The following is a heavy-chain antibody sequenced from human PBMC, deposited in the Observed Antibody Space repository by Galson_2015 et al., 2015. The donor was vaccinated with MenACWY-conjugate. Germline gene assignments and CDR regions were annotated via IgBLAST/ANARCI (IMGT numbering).Heavy chain of an antibody. Sequence: SVKVSCKASGYTFTSYYMHWVRQAPGQGLEWMGIINPSGGSTSYAQKFQGRVTMTRDASTSTVYMELSSLRSEDTAVYYCARAETGYSYGSPMDYWGQGTLVTVSS. V-gene: IGHV1-46*03. CDR2: INPSGGST. D-gene: IGHD5-18*01. CDR3: ARAETGYSYGSPMDY. CDR1: GYTFTSYY. J-gene: IGHJ4*02.